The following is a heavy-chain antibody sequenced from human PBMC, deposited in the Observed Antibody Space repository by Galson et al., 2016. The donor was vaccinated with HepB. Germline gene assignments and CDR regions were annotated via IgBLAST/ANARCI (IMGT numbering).Heavy chain of an antibody. D-gene: IGHD6-19*01. CDR3: ATGIVVAGKYYYHYMDV. J-gene: IGHJ6*03. V-gene: IGHV4-39*01. CDR1: GGSISSDYY. Sequence: ETLSLTCIVSGGSISSDYYWGWIRQPPGRGLEWIGCIYSGEDTYYNPSLKSRVTVSVDTPKNQVSLRLDFVTAADTGVYYCATGIVVAGKYYYHYMDVRGKGTTVTVSS. CDR2: IYSGEDT.